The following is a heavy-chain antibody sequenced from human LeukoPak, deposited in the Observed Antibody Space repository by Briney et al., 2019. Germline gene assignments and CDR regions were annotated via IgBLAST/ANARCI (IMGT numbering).Heavy chain of an antibody. CDR1: KYTFTGYY. D-gene: IGHD6-19*01. V-gene: IGHV1-2*02. CDR2: INPNSGGT. Sequence: ASVKVSCKASKYTFTGYYIHWVRQAPGQGLEWMGWINPNSGGTNYAQKFQGRVTMTRDTSISTAYMELSRLRSDDTAVYYCANEPYSSGWYWGQGTLVTVSS. J-gene: IGHJ4*02. CDR3: ANEPYSSGWY.